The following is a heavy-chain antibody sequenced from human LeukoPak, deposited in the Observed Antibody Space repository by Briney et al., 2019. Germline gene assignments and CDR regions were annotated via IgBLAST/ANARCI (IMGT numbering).Heavy chain of an antibody. Sequence: GGSLRLSCVGSGFTFGDYFLNWVRQAPGKGLEWVAVISYDGSNKYYADSVKGRFTISRDNSKNTLYLQMNSLRAEDTAVYYCARDQNQQWLTIYYFDYWGQGTLVTVSS. V-gene: IGHV3-30-3*01. D-gene: IGHD6-19*01. CDR3: ARDQNQQWLTIYYFDY. CDR2: ISYDGSNK. J-gene: IGHJ4*02. CDR1: GFTFGDYF.